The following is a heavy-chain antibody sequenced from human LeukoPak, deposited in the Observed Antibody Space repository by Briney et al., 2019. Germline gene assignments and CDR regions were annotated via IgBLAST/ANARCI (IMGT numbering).Heavy chain of an antibody. Sequence: GGSLRLSCAASGFTFSSYWMSWVRQAPGKGLEWVANIKQDGSEKYYVDSVKGRFTISRDNAKNSLYLQMNSLRAEDTAVCYCARDQRYCSSSSCPWEPFDYWGQGTLVTVSS. V-gene: IGHV3-7*05. CDR1: GFTFSSYW. CDR3: ARDQRYCSSSSCPWEPFDY. D-gene: IGHD2-2*01. CDR2: IKQDGSEK. J-gene: IGHJ4*02.